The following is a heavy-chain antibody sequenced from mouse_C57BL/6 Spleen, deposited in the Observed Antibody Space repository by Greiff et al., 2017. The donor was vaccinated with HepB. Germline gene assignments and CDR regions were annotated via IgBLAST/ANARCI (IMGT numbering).Heavy chain of an antibody. J-gene: IGHJ1*03. CDR3: ARQKDYGSSSDWYFDV. CDR1: GFTFSSYG. V-gene: IGHV5-6*01. D-gene: IGHD1-1*01. Sequence: EVQGVESGGDLVKPGGSLKLSCAASGFTFSSYGMSWVRQTPDKRLEWVATISSGGSYTYYPDSVKGRFTISRDNAKNTLYLQMSSLKSEDTAMYYCARQKDYGSSSDWYFDVWGTGTTVTVSS. CDR2: ISSGGSYT.